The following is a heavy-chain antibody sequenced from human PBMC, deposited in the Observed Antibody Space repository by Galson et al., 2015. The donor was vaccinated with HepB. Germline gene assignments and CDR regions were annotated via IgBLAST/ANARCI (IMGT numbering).Heavy chain of an antibody. CDR3: AHRRYFYGIWDWGDFDY. V-gene: IGHV2-5*02. D-gene: IGHD3/OR15-3a*01. Sequence: PALVKPTQTLTLTCTFSGFSISTNGVGVGWIRQPPGRALEFLAVIYWDNDQRFSPSLKSRLTITKDTSKNQVVLTMTNVDPVDTATYYCAHRRYFYGIWDWGDFDYWGQGTLVTVSS. CDR1: GFSISTNGVG. CDR2: IYWDNDQ. J-gene: IGHJ4*02.